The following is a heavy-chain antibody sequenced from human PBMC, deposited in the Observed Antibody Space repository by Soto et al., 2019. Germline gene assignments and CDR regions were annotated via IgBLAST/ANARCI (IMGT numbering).Heavy chain of an antibody. J-gene: IGHJ3*02. CDR3: ARRVKHWNLHDAFDI. Sequence: AAVKVSCKASGYIFTGYYMHWARQVPGQGLEWMGWINPNSGGTNYAQKFQGWVTMTRDTSISTAYMELSRLRSDDTAVYYCARRVKHWNLHDAFDIWGQGTMVTVSS. D-gene: IGHD1-1*01. CDR2: INPNSGGT. CDR1: GYIFTGYY. V-gene: IGHV1-2*04.